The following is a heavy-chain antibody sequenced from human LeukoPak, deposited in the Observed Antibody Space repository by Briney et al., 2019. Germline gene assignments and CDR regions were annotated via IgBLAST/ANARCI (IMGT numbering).Heavy chain of an antibody. V-gene: IGHV3-53*01. CDR1: GFTVSSNY. Sequence: GGSLRPSCAASGFTVSSNYMSWVRQAPGKGLEWVSVIYSGGSTYYADSVKGRFTISRDNSKNTLYLQMNSLRAEDTAVYYCAREDPASTKGYWGDGSSVSVSS. D-gene: IGHD2/OR15-2a*01. J-gene: IGHJ4*01. CDR2: IYSGGST. CDR3: AREDPASTKGY.